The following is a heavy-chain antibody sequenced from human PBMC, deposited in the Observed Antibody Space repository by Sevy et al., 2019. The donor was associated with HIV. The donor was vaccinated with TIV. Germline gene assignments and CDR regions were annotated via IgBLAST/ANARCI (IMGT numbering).Heavy chain of an antibody. CDR2: ISGSGGST. Sequence: GGSLRLSCAASGFTFSSYAMSWVRQAPGKGLEWVSAISGSGGSTYYADSVKGRFTISRDNSKNTLYLQMNSLRAEDTGVYYCAKDVYSSSWYYFDYWGQGTLVTVSS. CDR1: GFTFSSYA. J-gene: IGHJ4*02. D-gene: IGHD6-13*01. CDR3: AKDVYSSSWYYFDY. V-gene: IGHV3-23*01.